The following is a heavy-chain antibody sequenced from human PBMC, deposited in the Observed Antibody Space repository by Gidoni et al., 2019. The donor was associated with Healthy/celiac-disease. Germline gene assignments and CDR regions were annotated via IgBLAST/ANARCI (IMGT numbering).Heavy chain of an antibody. J-gene: IGHJ3*02. CDR2: INPNSGGT. V-gene: IGHV1-2*06. CDR3: ARVLWCSSTSCQKAFDI. Sequence: QVQLVQSGAEVKKPGASVKVSCKASGYTFTGYYMHWVRQAPGQGLEWMGRINPNSGGTNYAQKFQGRVTMTRDTSISTAYMELSRLRSDDTAVYYCARVLWCSSTSCQKAFDIWGQGTMVTVSS. CDR1: GYTFTGYY. D-gene: IGHD2-2*01.